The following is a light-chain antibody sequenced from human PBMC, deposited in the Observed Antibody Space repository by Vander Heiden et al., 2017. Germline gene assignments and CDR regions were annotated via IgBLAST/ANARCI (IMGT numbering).Light chain of an antibody. CDR3: QQYYSFPGT. V-gene: IGKV4-1*01. J-gene: IGKJ1*01. Sequence: DIVMTQSPDSLAVSLGERATINCKSSQSVLYSFNNKNYLAWYQQKPGQPPRLVMYWASTQGSGVPDRFSGSGSGTHFTLTISSLQAEDVAVYYCQQYYSFPGTFGQGTKVEIK. CDR2: WAS. CDR1: QSVLYSFNNKNY.